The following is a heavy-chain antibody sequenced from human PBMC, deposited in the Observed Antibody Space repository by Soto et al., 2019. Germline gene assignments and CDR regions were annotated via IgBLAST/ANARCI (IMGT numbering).Heavy chain of an antibody. D-gene: IGHD3-10*01. CDR2: IFDDGSNN. CDR1: GFTFSNYG. CDR3: ARWIGKFNFDC. V-gene: IGHV3-33*01. Sequence: QVELKESGGGVVQPGRSLTLSCAASGFTFSNYGMHWVRQSPGKGLEWVAAIFDDGSNNQYADSVKGRFSISRDNSKDTLFLQMNNLRAEDTAVYYCARWIGKFNFDCCGQGTLVTVSS. J-gene: IGHJ4*02.